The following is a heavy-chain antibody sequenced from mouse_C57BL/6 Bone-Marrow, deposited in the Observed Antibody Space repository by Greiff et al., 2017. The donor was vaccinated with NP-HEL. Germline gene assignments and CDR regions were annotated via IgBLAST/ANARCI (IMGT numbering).Heavy chain of an antibody. CDR2: IDPSDSET. CDR3: ARENYYGYAWFAY. D-gene: IGHD2-2*01. V-gene: IGHV1-52*01. Sequence: QVQLKQSGAELVRPGSSVKLSCKASGYTFTSYWMHWVKQRPIQGLEWIGNIDPSDSETHYNQKFKDKATLTVDKSSSTAYMQLSSLTSEDSAVYYCARENYYGYAWFAYWGQGTLVTVSA. J-gene: IGHJ3*01. CDR1: GYTFTSYW.